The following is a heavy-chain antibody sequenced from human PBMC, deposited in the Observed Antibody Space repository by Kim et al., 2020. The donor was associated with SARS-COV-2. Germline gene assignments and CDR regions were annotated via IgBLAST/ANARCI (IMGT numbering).Heavy chain of an antibody. Sequence: DGETIYAQKFQGRVTMTADTSTDAAYMELSSLRSEDTAVYYCATNPAADYWGQRTLVTVSS. CDR3: ATNPAADY. CDR2: DGET. V-gene: IGHV1-24*01. D-gene: IGHD6-25*01. J-gene: IGHJ4*02.